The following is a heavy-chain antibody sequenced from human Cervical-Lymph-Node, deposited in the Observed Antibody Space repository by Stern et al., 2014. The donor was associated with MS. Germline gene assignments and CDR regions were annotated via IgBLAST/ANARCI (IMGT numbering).Heavy chain of an antibody. CDR3: ARHGSIGARQNWFDP. CDR2: IFPSDSDT. J-gene: IGHJ5*02. CDR1: GYIFTNYW. Sequence: EVQLEESGAEVKKSGESLKISCKGSGYIFTNYWIGWVRQMPGKGLEWMGIIFPSDSDTRYSPSFQGQVTISADKSINTVYLQWSSLKASDTAMYYCARHGSIGARQNWFDPWGQGTQVTVSS. V-gene: IGHV5-51*01. D-gene: IGHD6-6*01.